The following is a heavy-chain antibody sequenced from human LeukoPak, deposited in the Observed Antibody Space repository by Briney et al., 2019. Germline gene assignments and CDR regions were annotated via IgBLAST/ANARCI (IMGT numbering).Heavy chain of an antibody. J-gene: IGHJ3*02. D-gene: IGHD1-26*01. CDR1: GGYISSYY. V-gene: IGHV4-59*12. Sequence: SETLSLTCSVSGGYISSYYWSWIRQPPGKGLEWIGYIYYSGSTYYNPSLKSRVTISVDTSKNQFSLKLSSVTAADTAVYYCARSESGSYYSQYAFDIWGQGTMVTVSS. CDR3: ARSESGSYYSQYAFDI. CDR2: IYYSGST.